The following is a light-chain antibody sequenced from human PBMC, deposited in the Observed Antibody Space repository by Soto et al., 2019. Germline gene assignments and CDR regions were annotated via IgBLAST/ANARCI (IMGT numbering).Light chain of an antibody. Sequence: DIKLTQSPSTLSASVGDKVPITCQASQSIRSLLAWYQQKPGKARKVLIYDASSLGSGVPSRFSGSGSGTEFTLTISSLQPDDFATYFCQQYQTYSTFGQGTRLEIK. V-gene: IGKV1-5*01. J-gene: IGKJ5*01. CDR2: DAS. CDR1: QSIRSL. CDR3: QQYQTYST.